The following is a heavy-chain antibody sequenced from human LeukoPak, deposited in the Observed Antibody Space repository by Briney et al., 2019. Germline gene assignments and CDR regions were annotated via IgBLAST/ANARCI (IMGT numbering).Heavy chain of an antibody. CDR2: ISSSGSSI. CDR3: TRVEETATTAAIIRKYSYYYYYMDV. CDR1: GFTFSSYE. J-gene: IGHJ6*03. V-gene: IGHV3-48*03. Sequence: GGSLRLSCAASGFTFSSYEVNWVRQAPGKGLEWVSYISSSGSSIYYADSVKGRFTISRGNAKNSLYLQMSSLRAEDTAVYYCTRVEETATTAAIIRKYSYYYYYMDVWGKGNTVTVSS. D-gene: IGHD4-11*01.